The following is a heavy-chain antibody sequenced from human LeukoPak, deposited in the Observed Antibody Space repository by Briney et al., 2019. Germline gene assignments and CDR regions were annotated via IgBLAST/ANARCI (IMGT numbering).Heavy chain of an antibody. CDR1: GYTFTGYY. J-gene: IGHJ4*02. D-gene: IGHD3-22*01. CDR3: AREQDYYDSSGYYDY. CDR2: INPNSGGT. V-gene: IGHV1-2*02. Sequence: ASVKVSCKASGYTFTGYYMHWVRQAPGQGLEWMGWINPNSGGTNHAQKFQGRVTMTRDTSISTAYMELSRLRSDDTAVYYCAREQDYYDSSGYYDYWGQGTLVTVSS.